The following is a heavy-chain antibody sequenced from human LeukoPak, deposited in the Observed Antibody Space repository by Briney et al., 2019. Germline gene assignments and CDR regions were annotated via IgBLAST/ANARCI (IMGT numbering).Heavy chain of an antibody. Sequence: GGSLRLSCAASGFTFSSYAMSWVRQAPGKGLGWVSAISGSGGSTYYADSVKGRFTISRDNSKNTLYLQMNSLRAEDTAVYYCARETGYYDFQHWGQGTLVTVSS. CDR3: ARETGYYDFQH. CDR1: GFTFSSYA. D-gene: IGHD3-10*01. J-gene: IGHJ1*01. CDR2: ISGSGGST. V-gene: IGHV3-23*01.